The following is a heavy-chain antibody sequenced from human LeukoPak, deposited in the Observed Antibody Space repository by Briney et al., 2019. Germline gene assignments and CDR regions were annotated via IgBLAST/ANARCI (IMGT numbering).Heavy chain of an antibody. CDR3: ARGTANFWSGYSSHFYY. V-gene: IGHV1-46*01. Sequence: ASVKVSCKASGYTFTSYYMHWVRQAPGQGLEWMGIINPSGGSTSYAQKFQGRVTMTRDTSTRTVYMEVSSLRSEDTAVYYCARGTANFWSGYSSHFYYWGQGTLVAVSS. CDR1: GYTFTSYY. J-gene: IGHJ4*02. CDR2: INPSGGST. D-gene: IGHD3-3*01.